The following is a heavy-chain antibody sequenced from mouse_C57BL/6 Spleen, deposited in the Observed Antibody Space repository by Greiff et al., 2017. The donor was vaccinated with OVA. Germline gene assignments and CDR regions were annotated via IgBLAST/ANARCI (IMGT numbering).Heavy chain of an antibody. CDR3: ARRGDYDWFAY. V-gene: IGHV1-54*01. D-gene: IGHD2-4*01. J-gene: IGHJ3*01. CDR1: GYAFTNYL. Sequence: QVQLQQSGAELVRPGTSVKVSCKASGYAFTNYLIEWVKQRPGQGLEWIGVINPGSGGTNYNEKFEGKATLTADKSSSTAYMQLSSLTSEDSAVYFCARRGDYDWFAYWGQGTLVTVSA. CDR2: INPGSGGT.